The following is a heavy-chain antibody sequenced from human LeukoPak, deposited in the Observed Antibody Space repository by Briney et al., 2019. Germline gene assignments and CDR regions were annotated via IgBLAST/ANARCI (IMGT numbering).Heavy chain of an antibody. Sequence: PSETLSLTCTVSGGSISSYYWSWIRQPPGKGLEWIGYIYDSGTTNYTPSLKSRVTISVDTSKNQFSLTLSSLTAADTAVYYCASRRSGWYYFDYWGKGTLVTVSS. V-gene: IGHV4-59*08. D-gene: IGHD6-19*01. CDR2: IYDSGTT. J-gene: IGHJ4*02. CDR1: GGSISSYY. CDR3: ASRRSGWYYFDY.